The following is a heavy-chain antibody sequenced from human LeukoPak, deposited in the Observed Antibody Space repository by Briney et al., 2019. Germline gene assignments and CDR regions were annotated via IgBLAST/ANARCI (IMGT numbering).Heavy chain of an antibody. CDR2: ISYDGSNK. D-gene: IGHD3-10*01. CDR3: ARDDLITMVRGAQTYYYYGMDV. Sequence: GGSLRLSCAASGFTFSSYAMHWVRQAPGKGLEWVAVISYDGSNKYYGDSVKGRFTISRDNSKNTLYLQMNSLRAEDTAVYYCARDDLITMVRGAQTYYYYGMDVWGQGTTVTVSS. J-gene: IGHJ6*02. V-gene: IGHV3-30*04. CDR1: GFTFSSYA.